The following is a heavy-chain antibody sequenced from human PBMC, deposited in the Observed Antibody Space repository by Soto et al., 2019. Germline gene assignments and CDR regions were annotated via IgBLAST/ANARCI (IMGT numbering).Heavy chain of an antibody. CDR1: GYIFVNYG. V-gene: IGHV1-18*01. CDR2: ISPYTGNT. J-gene: IGHJ6*02. Sequence: QVQLVQSGDEVKKPGASVKVSCKASGYIFVNYGIAWVRQAPGQGLEWMGWISPYTGNTHSATKVQGRLTMTTDTPTSTAYMDLASLTSDDTAVYYCVMVDNYVTPTPQDVWGQGTTVTVSS. CDR3: VMVDNYVTPTPQDV. D-gene: IGHD3-16*01.